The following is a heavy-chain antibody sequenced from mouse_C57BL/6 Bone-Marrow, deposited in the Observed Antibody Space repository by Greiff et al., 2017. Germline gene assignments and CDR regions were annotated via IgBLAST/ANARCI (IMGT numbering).Heavy chain of an antibody. CDR1: GYSFTGYF. Sequence: EVQLQESGPELVKPGDSVKISCKASGYSFTGYFMNWVMQSHGKSLEWIGRINPYNGDTFYNQKFKGKATLTVDKSSSTAHMELRSLTSEDSAVYYCARGRYGYDGTFDYWGQGTTLTVSS. V-gene: IGHV1-20*01. J-gene: IGHJ2*01. CDR2: INPYNGDT. CDR3: ARGRYGYDGTFDY. D-gene: IGHD2-2*01.